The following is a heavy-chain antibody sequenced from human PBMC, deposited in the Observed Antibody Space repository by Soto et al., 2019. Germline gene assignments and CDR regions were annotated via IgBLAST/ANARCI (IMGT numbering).Heavy chain of an antibody. CDR2: IWYDGSNK. Sequence: QVQLVESGGGVVQPGRSLRLSCAASGFTFSSYGMHWVRQAPGKGLEWVAVIWYDGSNKYYADSVKGRFTISRDNSKNPLYLQMNSLRAEDTAVYYCARNIAAAQTGYGMDVWGQGTTVTVSS. J-gene: IGHJ6*02. CDR1: GFTFSSYG. D-gene: IGHD6-13*01. CDR3: ARNIAAAQTGYGMDV. V-gene: IGHV3-33*01.